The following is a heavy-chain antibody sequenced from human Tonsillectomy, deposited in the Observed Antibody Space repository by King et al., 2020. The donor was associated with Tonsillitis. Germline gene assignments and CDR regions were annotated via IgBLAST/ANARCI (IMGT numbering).Heavy chain of an antibody. J-gene: IGHJ4*02. Sequence: VQLQESGPGLVKPSETLSLTCTVSGGSISSSSYYWGWIRQPPGKGLEWIGSMYYSGSTYYNPPLKSRVTISVDTSKNQFSLKLSAVTAADTAVYYCARGVGDGHNYFDYWGQGTLVTVSS. V-gene: IGHV4-39*01. D-gene: IGHD5-24*01. CDR1: GGSISSSSYY. CDR2: MYYSGST. CDR3: ARGVGDGHNYFDY.